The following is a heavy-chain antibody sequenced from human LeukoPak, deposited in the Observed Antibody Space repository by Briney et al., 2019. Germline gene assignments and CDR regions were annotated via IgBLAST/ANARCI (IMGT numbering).Heavy chain of an antibody. J-gene: IGHJ6*03. Sequence: ASVKVSCKASGGTFSSYAISWVRQAPGQRLEWMGGIIPIFGTANYAQKFQGRVTITTDESTSTAYMELSSLRSEDTAVYYCATPGGKYGAGYYYYMDVWGKGTTVTVSS. CDR2: IIPIFGTA. CDR1: GGTFSSYA. CDR3: ATPGGKYGAGYYYYMDV. V-gene: IGHV1-69*05. D-gene: IGHD3-16*01.